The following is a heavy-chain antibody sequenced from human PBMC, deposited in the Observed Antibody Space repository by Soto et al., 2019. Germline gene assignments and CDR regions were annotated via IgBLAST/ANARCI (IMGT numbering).Heavy chain of an antibody. Sequence: QVQLQESGPGLVKPSETLSLTCTVSGGSISSYYWSWLRQPPGKGLAWIGFIYSSGSTTYNPSLKRRVTIAVDTSKNQYSRKLGSVTAADTAMYYCARGIAAAGRVNWFDPWGQGTLVTVSS. J-gene: IGHJ5*02. V-gene: IGHV4-59*01. CDR2: IYSSGST. CDR1: GGSISSYY. CDR3: ARGIAAAGRVNWFDP. D-gene: IGHD6-13*01.